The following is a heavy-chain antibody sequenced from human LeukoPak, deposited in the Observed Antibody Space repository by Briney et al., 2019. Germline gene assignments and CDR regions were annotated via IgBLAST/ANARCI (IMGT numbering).Heavy chain of an antibody. V-gene: IGHV1-2*02. CDR1: GYTFTGYY. J-gene: IGHJ4*02. CDR3: ARGLLEYSGSYHEFDY. Sequence: ASVKVSCKASGYTFTGYYMHWVRQAPGQGLEWMGWINPNSGGTNYAQKFQGRVTMTRDTSISTAYMELSRLRSDDTAVYYCARGLLEYSGSYHEFDYWGQGTLVTVSS. D-gene: IGHD1-26*01. CDR2: INPNSGGT.